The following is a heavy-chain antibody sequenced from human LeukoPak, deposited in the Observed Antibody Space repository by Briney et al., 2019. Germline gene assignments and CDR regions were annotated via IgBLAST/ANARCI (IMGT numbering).Heavy chain of an antibody. D-gene: IGHD5-12*01. CDR3: ARGLSGYDSYYFDY. V-gene: IGHV4-34*01. J-gene: IGHJ4*02. CDR2: INHSGST. CDR1: GGSFSGYY. Sequence: PSETLSLTCAVYGGSFSGYYWSWIRQPPGKGLEWIGEINHSGSTNYNPSLKSRVTISVDTSKNQFSLKLSSVTAADTAVYYCARGLSGYDSYYFDYWGQGTLVTVSS.